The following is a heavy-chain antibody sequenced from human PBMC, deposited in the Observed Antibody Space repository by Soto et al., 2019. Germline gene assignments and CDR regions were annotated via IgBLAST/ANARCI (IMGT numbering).Heavy chain of an antibody. J-gene: IGHJ5*02. CDR1: GYTFTDYY. V-gene: IGHV1-2*02. CDR3: ARGGREVPRIPYDT. CDR2: INPNVGGT. D-gene: IGHD3-16*01. Sequence: QVHPVQSGAEVKKPGASVYVSCKASGYTFTDYYVHWVRQAPGQGLEWMGWINPNVGGTNYARKFQGRFTMTRDTSISTVYMQLTRLGPDDTARYYCARGGREVPRIPYDTWGQGTLVTVSS.